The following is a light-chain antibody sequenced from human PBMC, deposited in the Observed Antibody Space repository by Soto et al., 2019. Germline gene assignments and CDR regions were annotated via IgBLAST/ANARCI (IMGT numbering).Light chain of an antibody. CDR1: QNINSW. Sequence: DIQMTQSPSTLSGSVGERVTITCRASQNINSWMAWYQQQPGKAPNLVIYKASSLENGGPSRFGGSGSGTEFTLTISSLQHDDFATYYCQQYKSYWTFGQGTKVDIK. CDR3: QQYKSYWT. V-gene: IGKV1-5*03. J-gene: IGKJ1*01. CDR2: KAS.